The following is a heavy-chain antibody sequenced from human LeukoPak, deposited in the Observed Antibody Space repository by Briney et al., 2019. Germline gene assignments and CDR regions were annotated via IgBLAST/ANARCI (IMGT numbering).Heavy chain of an antibody. CDR3: ARGEALRQNYGMDV. V-gene: IGHV4-59*01. J-gene: IGHJ6*02. CDR2: IYFSGST. Sequence: SETLSLTCTVSGGSINGYYWNWIRQPPGKGLEWIGYIYFSGSTNYNPSLQSRVTISVDASKNQFSLKLNSVTAADTAVYFCARGEALRQNYGMDVWGQGTTVTVSS. CDR1: GGSINGYY.